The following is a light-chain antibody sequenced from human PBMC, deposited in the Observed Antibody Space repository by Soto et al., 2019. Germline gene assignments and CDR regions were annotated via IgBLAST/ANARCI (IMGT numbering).Light chain of an antibody. CDR3: QQYGSSGT. J-gene: IGKJ1*01. CDR1: QSVSSN. CDR2: GAS. V-gene: IGKV3-20*01. Sequence: EIVMTQSPATLSVSPGERATLSCRASQSVSSNLSWYQHQPGQAPRLLIYGASTRATGIPDRFSGSGSGTDFTLTISRLEPEDFAVYYCQQYGSSGTFGQGTKVDIK.